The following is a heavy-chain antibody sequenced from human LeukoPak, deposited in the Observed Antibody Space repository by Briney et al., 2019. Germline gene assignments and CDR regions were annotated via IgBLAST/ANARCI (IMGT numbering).Heavy chain of an antibody. J-gene: IGHJ3*02. CDR2: IRGDGSRL. V-gene: IGHV3-7*01. CDR1: GFNISPFW. Sequence: TGGSLRLSCVASGFNISPFWMTWVRQAPDKGLEWVANIRGDGSRLYYVDSVKGRFTISRDNAKNSLYLQMSNLRADDTSVYYCARDRNYCSSDRCYDAFDIWGQGTMVTVSS. CDR3: ARDRNYCSSDRCYDAFDI. D-gene: IGHD2-15*01.